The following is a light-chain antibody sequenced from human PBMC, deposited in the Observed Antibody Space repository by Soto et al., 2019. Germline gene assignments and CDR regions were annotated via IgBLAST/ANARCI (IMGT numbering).Light chain of an antibody. J-gene: IGLJ2*01. CDR1: SSNIGSHT. Sequence: QSVLTQPPSASGTPGQRITISCSGSSSNIGSHTVNWHQQVPGTAPKLLIYSNNERPSGVPDRFSGSKSGTSASLAISGLQSGDEAYYYCAAWDDSLYGVIFGGGTKLTVL. CDR2: SNN. V-gene: IGLV1-44*01. CDR3: AAWDDSLYGVI.